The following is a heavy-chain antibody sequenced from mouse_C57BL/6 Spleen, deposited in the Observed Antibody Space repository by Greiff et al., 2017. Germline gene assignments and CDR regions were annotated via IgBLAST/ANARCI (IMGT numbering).Heavy chain of an antibody. Sequence: EVQVVESGEGLVKPGGSLKLSCAASGFTFSSYAMSWVRQTPEKRLEWVAYISSGGDYIYYADTVKGRFTISRDNARNTLYLQMSSLKSEDTAMYYCTQVYYGYDGSWFAYWGQGTLVTVSA. D-gene: IGHD2-2*01. CDR1: GFTFSSYA. CDR3: TQVYYGYDGSWFAY. J-gene: IGHJ3*01. CDR2: ISSGGDYI. V-gene: IGHV5-9-1*02.